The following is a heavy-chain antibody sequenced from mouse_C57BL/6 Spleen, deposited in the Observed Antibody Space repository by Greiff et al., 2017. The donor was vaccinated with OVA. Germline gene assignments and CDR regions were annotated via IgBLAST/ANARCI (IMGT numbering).Heavy chain of an antibody. CDR1: AYHFPHSA. J-gene: IGHJ4*01. CDR3: TISEYYGNSPYYAMDY. CDR2: IDPETGGT. Sequence: QVQLQQSGAALVLPGALVPLSSQPSAYHFPHSAMPWVKQTTVHGLEWIGAIDPETGGTAYNQKFKGKAILTADKSSSTAYMELRSLTSEDSAVYYCTISEYYGNSPYYAMDYRGQATSVTVSS. D-gene: IGHD1-1*01. V-gene: IGHV1-15*01.